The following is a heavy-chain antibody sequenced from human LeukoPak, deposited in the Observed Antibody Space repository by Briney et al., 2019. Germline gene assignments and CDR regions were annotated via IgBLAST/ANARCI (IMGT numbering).Heavy chain of an antibody. Sequence: ASVKVSCKASGYTFTSYDINWVRQATGQGLEWMGWMNPNSGNTGYAQKFQGGVTMTRNTSISTAYMELSSLRSEDTAVYYCARGRRGLRFLEWLFSYWGQGTLVTVSS. CDR1: GYTFTSYD. CDR3: ARGRRGLRFLEWLFSY. J-gene: IGHJ4*02. D-gene: IGHD3-3*01. V-gene: IGHV1-8*01. CDR2: MNPNSGNT.